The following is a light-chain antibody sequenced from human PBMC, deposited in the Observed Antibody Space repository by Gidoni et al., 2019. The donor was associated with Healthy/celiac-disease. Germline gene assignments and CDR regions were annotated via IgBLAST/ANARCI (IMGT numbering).Light chain of an antibody. V-gene: IGKV1-13*02. Sequence: AIKLTQSPSSLSAPVGDRVTINCRASQGISSALAWYQQKPGKAPKLLIYDASSLESGVPSRSSGSGSGTDFSLTLSSLPPEHFATSSCHPFNSDPLTFGAXTKVEIK. J-gene: IGKJ4*01. CDR3: HPFNSDPLT. CDR1: QGISSA. CDR2: DAS.